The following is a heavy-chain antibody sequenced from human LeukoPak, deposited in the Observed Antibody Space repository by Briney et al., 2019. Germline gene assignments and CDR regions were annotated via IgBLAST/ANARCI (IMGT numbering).Heavy chain of an antibody. J-gene: IGHJ6*04. Sequence: GGSLRLSCAASGFTFNSHAMTWVRQAPGKGLEWVSAISGSDGSTYYADSVKGRFTISRDNSKNTLYLQMDSLKTEDTAVYYCATDRAATTYYYYYGMDVWGKGTTVTVSS. CDR3: ATDRAATTYYYYYGMDV. D-gene: IGHD5-24*01. V-gene: IGHV3-23*01. CDR2: ISGSDGST. CDR1: GFTFNSHA.